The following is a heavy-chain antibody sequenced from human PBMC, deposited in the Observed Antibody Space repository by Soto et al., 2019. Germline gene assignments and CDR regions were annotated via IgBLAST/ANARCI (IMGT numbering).Heavy chain of an antibody. CDR3: LPNPVQLEPIDY. Sequence: PGGSLRLSCAASGFTFSSYAMSWVRQAPGKGLEWVSAISGSGGSTYYADSVKGRFTISRDNSKNTLYLQMNSLRAEDTAVYYCLPNPVQLEPIDYWGQGTLVTVSS. D-gene: IGHD1-1*01. CDR1: GFTFSSYA. CDR2: ISGSGGST. V-gene: IGHV3-23*01. J-gene: IGHJ4*02.